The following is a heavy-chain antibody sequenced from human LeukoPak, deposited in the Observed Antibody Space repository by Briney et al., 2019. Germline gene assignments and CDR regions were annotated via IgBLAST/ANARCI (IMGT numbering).Heavy chain of an antibody. J-gene: IGHJ4*02. D-gene: IGHD2/OR15-2a*01. V-gene: IGHV3-23*01. CDR2: LSGSGDNT. CDR1: GFTFFYYG. Sequence: GGSLRLSCAASGFTFFYYGMTWVRQAPGKGLEWVSTLSGSGDNTYYADSVKGRFTISRDNSKSTLYLEMNSLRAEDTALYYCSIYIIERWDFDSWGQGTLVTVSS. CDR3: SIYIIERWDFDS.